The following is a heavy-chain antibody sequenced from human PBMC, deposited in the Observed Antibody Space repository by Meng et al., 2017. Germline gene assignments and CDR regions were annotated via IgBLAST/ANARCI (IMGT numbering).Heavy chain of an antibody. CDR1: GDSVSSNSAA. Sequence: QVTLVPAGPGLVKPAPPPPLPCAIAGDSVSSNSAAWSWIRQSPSRGLEWLERTYYRSKWYNDYAVSVKSRITINPDTSKNQFSLQLNSVTPEDTAVYYCAKGAYSGLDYWGQGTLVTVSS. CDR2: TYYRSKWYN. J-gene: IGHJ4*02. CDR3: AKGAYSGLDY. D-gene: IGHD6-25*01. V-gene: IGHV6-1*01.